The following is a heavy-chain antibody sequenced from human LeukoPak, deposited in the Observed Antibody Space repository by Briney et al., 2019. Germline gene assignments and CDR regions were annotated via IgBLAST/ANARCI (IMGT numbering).Heavy chain of an antibody. CDR3: AREGPLGYCSGGSCSSFDY. D-gene: IGHD2-15*01. J-gene: IGHJ4*02. Sequence: ASVKVSCKASGYTFTSYYMHWVRQAPGQGLERMGIINPSGGSTSYAQKFHGRVTMTRDTSTSTVYMELSSLRSEDTAVYYCAREGPLGYCSGGSCSSFDYWGQGTLVTVSS. V-gene: IGHV1-46*01. CDR2: INPSGGST. CDR1: GYTFTSYY.